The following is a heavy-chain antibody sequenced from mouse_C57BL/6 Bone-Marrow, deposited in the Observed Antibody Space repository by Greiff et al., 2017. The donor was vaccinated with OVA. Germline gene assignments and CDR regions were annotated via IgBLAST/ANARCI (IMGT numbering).Heavy chain of an antibody. CDR1: GFTFTDYY. CDR2: IRNKANGYTT. CDR3: ARYKSYYVDWYFDV. Sequence: EVQGVESGGGLVQPGGSLSLSCAASGFTFTDYYMSWVRQPPGKALEWLGFIRNKANGYTTEYSATVKGRFTISRDNSQSILYLQMNALRAEDSATYYGARYKSYYVDWYFDVWGTGTTVTVSS. D-gene: IGHD1-1*01. V-gene: IGHV7-3*01. J-gene: IGHJ1*03.